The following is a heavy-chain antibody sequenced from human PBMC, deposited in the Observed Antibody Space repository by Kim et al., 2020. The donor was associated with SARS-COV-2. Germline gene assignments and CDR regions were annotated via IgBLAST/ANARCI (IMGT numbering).Heavy chain of an antibody. Sequence: SETLSLTCAVYGGSFRGYYWSWIRQPPGKGLEWIGEINHSGSTNYNPSLKSRVTISVDTSKNQFSLKLSSVTAADTAVYYCARAGYCSGGSCHNYYYYYGMDVWGQGTTVTVSS. CDR1: GGSFRGYY. CDR2: INHSGST. D-gene: IGHD2-15*01. CDR3: ARAGYCSGGSCHNYYYYYGMDV. V-gene: IGHV4-34*01. J-gene: IGHJ6*02.